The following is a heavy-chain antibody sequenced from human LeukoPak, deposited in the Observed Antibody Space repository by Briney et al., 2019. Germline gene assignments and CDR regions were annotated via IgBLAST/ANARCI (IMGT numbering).Heavy chain of an antibody. CDR3: ARAYGSGSYFAFDI. CDR1: GYTFTGYY. D-gene: IGHD3-10*01. Sequence: ASVKVSCKVCGYTFTGYYMHWVRQAPGQGLEWMGWINPNSGGTNSAQKFQGRVTMTRDTSISTVYMELSSLRSDDTAVYYCARAYGSGSYFAFDIWGQGTMVTVSS. CDR2: INPNSGGT. J-gene: IGHJ3*02. V-gene: IGHV1-2*02.